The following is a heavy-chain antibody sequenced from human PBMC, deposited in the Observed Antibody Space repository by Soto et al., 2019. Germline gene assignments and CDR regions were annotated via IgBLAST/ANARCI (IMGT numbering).Heavy chain of an antibody. J-gene: IGHJ6*02. V-gene: IGHV7-4-1*01. CDR3: ASRYCSSTSCYGYYYYYGMDV. CDR1: GYTFTSYA. CDR2: INTNTGNP. D-gene: IGHD2-2*01. Sequence: ASVKVSCKASGYTFTSYAMNWVRQAPGQGXEWMGWINTNTGNPTYAQGFTGRFVFSLDTSVSTAYLQICSLKAEDTAVYYCASRYCSSTSCYGYYYYYGMDVWGQGTTVTVSS.